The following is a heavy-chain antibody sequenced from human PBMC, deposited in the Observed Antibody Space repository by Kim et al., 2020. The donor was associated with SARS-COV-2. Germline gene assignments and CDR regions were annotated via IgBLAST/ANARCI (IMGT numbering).Heavy chain of an antibody. J-gene: IGHJ4*02. CDR3: ARLEYYDSRGDY. Sequence: GGSLRLSCAASGFTFSSYGMHWVRQAPGKGLEWVAVIWYDGSNKYYADSVKGRFTISRDNSKNTLYLQMNSLRAEDTAVYYCARLEYYDSRGDYWGQGTLVTVSS. CDR1: GFTFSSYG. CDR2: IWYDGSNK. D-gene: IGHD3-22*01. V-gene: IGHV3-33*01.